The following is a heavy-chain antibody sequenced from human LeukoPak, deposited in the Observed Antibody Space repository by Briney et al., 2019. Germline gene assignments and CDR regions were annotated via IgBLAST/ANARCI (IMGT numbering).Heavy chain of an antibody. Sequence: PSETLSLTCTVSGDSISSSRFYWAWIRQPPGKGLEWIGSVLYTGRTFYNPSLKSRVTISVDTSKNQFSLRLGSVTASDTAVYYCARRDVGATIDYWGQGTLVTLSS. V-gene: IGHV4-39*01. D-gene: IGHD5-12*01. J-gene: IGHJ4*02. CDR2: VLYTGRT. CDR3: ARRDVGATIDY. CDR1: GDSISSSRFY.